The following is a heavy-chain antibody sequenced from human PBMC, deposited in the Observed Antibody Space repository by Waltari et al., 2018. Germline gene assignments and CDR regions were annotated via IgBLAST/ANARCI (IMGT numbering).Heavy chain of an antibody. CDR2: IIPIFGKA. CDR3: ARGGDSSEPFYFDY. Sequence: QVQLVQSGAEVQKPGSSVKVSCTASGGTFSSYAISWVRQAPGQGLEWMGGIIPIFGKANYEQKFQGRVTITTDESTSTAYMELSSLRAEDTAVYYCARGGDSSEPFYFDYWGQGTLVTVSS. CDR1: GGTFSSYA. D-gene: IGHD3-22*01. V-gene: IGHV1-69*05. J-gene: IGHJ4*02.